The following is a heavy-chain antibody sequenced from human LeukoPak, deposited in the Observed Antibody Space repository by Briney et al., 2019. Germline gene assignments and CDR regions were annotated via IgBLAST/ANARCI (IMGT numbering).Heavy chain of an antibody. CDR3: ARGKLQAAAGRPWFDP. CDR2: INHSGST. CDR1: GGSFSGYY. Sequence: SETLSLTCAVYGGSFSGYYWSWIRQPLGKGLEWIGEINHSGSTNYNPSLKSRVTISVDTSKNQFSLRLSSVTAADTAVYYCARGKLQAAAGRPWFDPWGQGTLVTVSS. J-gene: IGHJ5*02. V-gene: IGHV4-34*01. D-gene: IGHD6-13*01.